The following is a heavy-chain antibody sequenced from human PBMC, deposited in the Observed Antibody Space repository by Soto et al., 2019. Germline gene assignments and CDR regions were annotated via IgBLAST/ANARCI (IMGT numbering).Heavy chain of an antibody. D-gene: IGHD3-10*01. Sequence: GASVKVSCKASGGTFSSYTSIWVRQAPGQGLEWMGRIIPILGIANYAQKFQGRVTITADKSTSTAYMELSSLRSEDTAVYYCAAAPYGSGSYPHEPYYYYYMDVWGKGTTVTVSS. CDR3: AAAPYGSGSYPHEPYYYYYMDV. CDR2: IIPILGIA. CDR1: GGTFSSYT. J-gene: IGHJ6*03. V-gene: IGHV1-69*02.